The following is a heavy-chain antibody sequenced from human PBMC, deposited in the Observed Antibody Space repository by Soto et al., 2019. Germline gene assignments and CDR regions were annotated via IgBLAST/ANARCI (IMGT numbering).Heavy chain of an antibody. D-gene: IGHD5-12*01. V-gene: IGHV3-30*03. CDR1: GFPFSNYG. CDR3: ASQKWRAPV. J-gene: IGHJ4*02. CDR2: ISFDGHNQ. Sequence: PGGSLRLSCAASGFPFSNYGMHWVRQAPGKGLEWVAVISFDGHNQDYADSVKGRFTISRDNSKSTLYLQMNSLRAEDTAVYYCASQKWRAPVWGQGTLVTVSS.